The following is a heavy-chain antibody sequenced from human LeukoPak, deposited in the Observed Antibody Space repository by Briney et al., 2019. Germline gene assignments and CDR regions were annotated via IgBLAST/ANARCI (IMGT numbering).Heavy chain of an antibody. CDR2: IYWDDDK. Sequence: SGPTLVNPTQTLTPTCTFSGFSLSTSGVGVGWIRQPPGKALEWLALIYWDDDKRYSPSLKSRLTLTKDTSKNQVVLTMTNMDPVDTATYYCAHSTYYFGSGSYIAFDTWGQGTMVTVSS. D-gene: IGHD3-10*01. J-gene: IGHJ3*02. CDR1: GFSLSTSGVG. CDR3: AHSTYYFGSGSYIAFDT. V-gene: IGHV2-5*02.